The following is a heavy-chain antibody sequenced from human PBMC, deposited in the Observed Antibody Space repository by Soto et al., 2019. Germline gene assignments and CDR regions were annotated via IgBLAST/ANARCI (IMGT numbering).Heavy chain of an antibody. J-gene: IGHJ2*01. CDR3: AKDPPKLWYFDL. V-gene: IGHV3-23*01. CDR2: INGSGGST. CDR1: GFTFSSYA. Sequence: EVQLLESGGGLVQPGGSLRLSCAASGFTFSSYAMSWVRQAPGKGLEWVSAINGSGGSTYYADSEKGRFTISRDNSKNTLYLQMNSLRAEDTAVYYCAKDPPKLWYFDLWGRGTLVTVSS.